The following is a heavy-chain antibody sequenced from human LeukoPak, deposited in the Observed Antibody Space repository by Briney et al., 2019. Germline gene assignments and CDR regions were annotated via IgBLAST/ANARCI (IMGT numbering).Heavy chain of an antibody. J-gene: IGHJ4*02. V-gene: IGHV4-34*01. CDR1: GGSFSGYY. Sequence: ASETLSLTCAVYGGSFSGYYWSWIRQPPGKGLEWIGEINHSGSTNYNPSLKSRVTISVDTSKNQFSLKLSSVTTADTAVYYCARGTTGGLSFDWGQGTLVTVSS. CDR3: ARGTTGGLSFD. D-gene: IGHD3/OR15-3a*01. CDR2: INHSGST.